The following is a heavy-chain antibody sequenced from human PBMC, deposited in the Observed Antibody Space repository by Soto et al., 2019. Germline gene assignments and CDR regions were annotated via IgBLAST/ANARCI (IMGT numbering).Heavy chain of an antibody. Sequence: EVQLVESGGGLVQPGGSLRLSCAASGLTFSSYWMHWVRQAPGKGLVWVSRISTDGSVTTYADSVKGRFTISRDNAKNTLYLQMNRLRAEDTPVYYCARAPDSSGWWGFDYWGKGTLVTVSS. J-gene: IGHJ4*02. CDR2: ISTDGSVT. D-gene: IGHD6-19*01. CDR1: GLTFSSYW. V-gene: IGHV3-74*01. CDR3: ARAPDSSGWWGFDY.